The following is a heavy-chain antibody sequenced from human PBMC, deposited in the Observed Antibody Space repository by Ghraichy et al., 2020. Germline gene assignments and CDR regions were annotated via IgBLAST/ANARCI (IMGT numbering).Heavy chain of an antibody. CDR2: ISGSGGST. Sequence: GGSLRLACAASGFTFSSYAMSWVRQAPGKGLEWVSAISGSGGSTYYADSVKGRFTISRDNSKNTLYLQMNSLRAEDTAVYYCAKARFSPVVPAAIGMDVWGKGTTVTVSS. J-gene: IGHJ6*04. CDR1: GFTFSSYA. D-gene: IGHD2-2*01. V-gene: IGHV3-23*01. CDR3: AKARFSPVVPAAIGMDV.